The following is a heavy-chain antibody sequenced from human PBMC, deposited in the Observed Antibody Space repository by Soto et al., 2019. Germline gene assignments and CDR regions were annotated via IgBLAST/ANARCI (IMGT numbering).Heavy chain of an antibody. CDR1: GYTFTSYG. V-gene: IGHV1-18*01. J-gene: IGHJ4*02. CDR2: ISAYNGNT. CDR3: ARAGRSARSRAVAGEYYFDY. D-gene: IGHD6-19*01. Sequence: QVQLVQSGAEVKKPGASVKVSCKASGYTFTSYGISWVRQAPGQGLEWMGWISAYNGNTNYAQKLQGRVTMTTDTSTSTAYMELRSLRSDDTAVYYCARAGRSARSRAVAGEYYFDYWGQGTLVTVSS.